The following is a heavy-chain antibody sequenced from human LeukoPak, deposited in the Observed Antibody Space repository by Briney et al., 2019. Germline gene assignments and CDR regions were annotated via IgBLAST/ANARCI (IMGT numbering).Heavy chain of an antibody. D-gene: IGHD5-18*01. CDR1: GGTFSSYA. CDR3: ARHGGYSNYYYYGMDV. CDR2: IIPIFGTA. V-gene: IGHV1-69*01. J-gene: IGHJ6*02. Sequence: ASVKVSCKASGGTFSSYAISWVRQAPGQGLEWMGGIIPIFGTANYAQKFQGRVTITADESTSTAYMELSSLRSEDTAVYYCARHGGYSNYYYYGMDVWSQGTTVTVSS.